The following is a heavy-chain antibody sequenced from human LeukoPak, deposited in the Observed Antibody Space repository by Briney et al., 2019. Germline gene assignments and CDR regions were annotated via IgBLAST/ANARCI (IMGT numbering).Heavy chain of an antibody. CDR1: NYTFASYG. V-gene: IGHV1-18*01. D-gene: IGHD1-20*01. CDR3: VRVWPPNAVDRGMTYSDFTALDV. CDR2: ISPYDGNT. J-gene: IGHJ3*01. Sequence: ASVKVSCKASNYTFASYGLSWVRQAPGQGLQWVGWISPYDGNTNYAQRFQARVTMSIDKSMRTVYMELRRLRLDDTAVYYCVRVWPPNAVDRGMTYSDFTALDVWGQGTTVIVSS.